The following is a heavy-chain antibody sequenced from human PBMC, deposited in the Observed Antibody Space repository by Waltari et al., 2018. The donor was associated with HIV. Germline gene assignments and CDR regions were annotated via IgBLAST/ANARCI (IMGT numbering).Heavy chain of an antibody. CDR3: TKGRRGALFGDE. J-gene: IGHJ4*02. CDR2: MNPDNGDA. CDR1: GHSVIDCD. D-gene: IGHD3-3*01. Sequence: QVQLVQSGAEIKKPRASVRVSCKASGHSVIDCDINWVRRPPGRGLEWVGWMNPDNGDAGYGHKFKGRFSLTRDTSTDTAYMDVTNLKSEDTAIYYCTKGRRGALFGDEWGQGTLVTVSS. V-gene: IGHV1-8*02.